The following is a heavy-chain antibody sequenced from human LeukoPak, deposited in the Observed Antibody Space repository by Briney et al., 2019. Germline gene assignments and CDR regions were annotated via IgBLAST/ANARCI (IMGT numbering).Heavy chain of an antibody. V-gene: IGHV7-4-1*02. D-gene: IGHD3-10*01. Sequence: ASVKVSRKASGYTFTRYAMNWVRQAPGQGLEWMGWINTNTGNPTYAQGFTGRFVFSLDTSVSTAYLQISSLKAEDTVVYYCARRGPDAFDIWGQGTMVTVSS. CDR1: GYTFTRYA. J-gene: IGHJ3*02. CDR2: INTNTGNP. CDR3: ARRGPDAFDI.